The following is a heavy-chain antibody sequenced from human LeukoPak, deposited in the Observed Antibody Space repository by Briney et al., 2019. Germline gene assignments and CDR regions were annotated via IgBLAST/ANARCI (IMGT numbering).Heavy chain of an antibody. D-gene: IGHD3-16*01. CDR2: ISAYNGST. CDR3: ARFFGVPPDFDY. Sequence: ASVKVSCKASGYTFTSYGISWVRQAPGQGLEWMGWISAYNGSTNYAQKLQGRVTMTTDTPTSTAYMELRSLRSDDTAVYYCARFFGVPPDFDYWGQGTLVTVSS. CDR1: GYTFTSYG. J-gene: IGHJ4*02. V-gene: IGHV1-18*01.